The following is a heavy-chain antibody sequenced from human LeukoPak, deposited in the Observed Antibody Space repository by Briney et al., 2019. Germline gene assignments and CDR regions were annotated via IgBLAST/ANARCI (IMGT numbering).Heavy chain of an antibody. D-gene: IGHD3-22*01. Sequence: SVKVSCKASGGTFSSYAISWVRQAPGQGLEWMGGIIPIFGTANYAQKFQGRVTITADESTSTAYMELSSLRSEDTAVYYCARIYYDSSGYYYAGGFDYWGQGTLVTVSS. CDR2: IIPIFGTA. J-gene: IGHJ4*02. CDR3: ARIYYDSSGYYYAGGFDY. V-gene: IGHV1-69*01. CDR1: GGTFSSYA.